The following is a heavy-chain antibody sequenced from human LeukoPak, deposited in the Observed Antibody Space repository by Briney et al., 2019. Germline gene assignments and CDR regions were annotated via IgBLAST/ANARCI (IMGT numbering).Heavy chain of an antibody. D-gene: IGHD6-19*01. CDR3: ARGAKYSSGHFDY. CDR1: GFTVSDNY. CDR2: INHSGST. V-gene: IGHV4-34*01. Sequence: PGGSLRLSCAASGFTVSDNYMSWVRQPPGKGLEWIGEINHSGSTNYNPSLKSRVTISVDTSKNQFSLKLSSVTAADTAVYYCARGAKYSSGHFDYWGQGTLVTVSS. J-gene: IGHJ4*02.